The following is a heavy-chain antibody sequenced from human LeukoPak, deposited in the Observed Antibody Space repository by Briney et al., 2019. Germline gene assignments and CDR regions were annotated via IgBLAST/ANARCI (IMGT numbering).Heavy chain of an antibody. J-gene: IGHJ4*02. D-gene: IGHD6-19*01. CDR3: ARDRGSSGWVGFDY. V-gene: IGHV3-53*01. Sequence: PGGSLRLSCAASGFTVSSNYMSWVRQAPGKGLEWVSIFYSGGSTYYADSVKGRFTISRDNSKNTLYLQMNSLRAEDTAVYYCARDRGSSGWVGFDYWGQGTLVTVSS. CDR2: FYSGGST. CDR1: GFTVSSNY.